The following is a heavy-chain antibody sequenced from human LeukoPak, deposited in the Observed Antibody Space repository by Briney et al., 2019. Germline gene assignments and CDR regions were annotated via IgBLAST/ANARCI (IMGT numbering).Heavy chain of an antibody. Sequence: GGSLRLSCAASGFTFSSYAMSWVRQAPGKGLEWVSAISGSGGSTYYADSVKGRFTISRDNAKSSVYLQMSSLRVEDTAVYYCARDAYTSASDSWGQGTLVSVSS. CDR2: ISGSGGST. CDR3: ARDAYTSASDS. CDR1: GFTFSSYA. D-gene: IGHD3-16*01. J-gene: IGHJ5*01. V-gene: IGHV3-23*01.